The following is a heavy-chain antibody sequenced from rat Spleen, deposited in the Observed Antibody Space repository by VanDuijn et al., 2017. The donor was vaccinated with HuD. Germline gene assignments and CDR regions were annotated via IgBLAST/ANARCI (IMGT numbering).Heavy chain of an antibody. CDR3: ARGTDLGYFDY. V-gene: IGHV5-22*01. CDR2: ISYEGSST. Sequence: EVELVESGGGLVQPGRSLKLSCAASGFTFSDSYMAWVRQAPKKGLAWVASISYEGSSTYDGDSVKGRFTISRDNAKSTLYLQMNSLRSEDTATYYCARGTDLGYFDYWGQGVMVTVSS. J-gene: IGHJ2*01. CDR1: GFTFSDSY. D-gene: IGHD1-11*01.